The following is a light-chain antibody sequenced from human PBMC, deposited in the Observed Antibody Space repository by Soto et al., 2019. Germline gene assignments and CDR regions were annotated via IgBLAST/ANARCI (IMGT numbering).Light chain of an antibody. J-gene: IGLJ2*01. Sequence: QPVLTQPPSVSVAPGQKVTISCSGSSSNIGNNYVSWYQQLPGTAPKLLIYDNNKRPSGIPDRFSGSKSGTSATLGITGLQTGDEADYYCGTWDSSLSAGVFGGGTKVTVL. CDR2: DNN. V-gene: IGLV1-51*01. CDR3: GTWDSSLSAGV. CDR1: SSNIGNNY.